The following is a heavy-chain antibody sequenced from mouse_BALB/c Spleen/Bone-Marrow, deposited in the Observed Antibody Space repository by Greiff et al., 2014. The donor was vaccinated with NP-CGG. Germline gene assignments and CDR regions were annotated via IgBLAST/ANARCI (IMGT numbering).Heavy chain of an antibody. CDR1: GYSFTDYF. J-gene: IGHJ2*01. Sequence: EVMLVESGPELVKPGTSVKISCKTSGYSFTDYFMNWVKQSHGKSLEWIGRINPYNGDTFYNQRFKDKATLTVDKSSSTAHMELLNLTSQDSAVYYCGRWANWGQGTTLTVSS. CDR2: INPYNGDT. CDR3: GRWAN. V-gene: IGHV1-37*01.